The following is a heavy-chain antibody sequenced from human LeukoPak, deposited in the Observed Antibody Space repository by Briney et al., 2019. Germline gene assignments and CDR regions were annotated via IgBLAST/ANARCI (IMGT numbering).Heavy chain of an antibody. CDR1: GFTFSSYA. Sequence: GGSLRLSCAASGFTFSSYAMHWVRQAPGKGLEWVAVISYDGNNKYAADSVKGRFTISRDNSKNALYLQMNSLRAEDTAVYYCARQQLGAFDIWGQGTMVTVSS. D-gene: IGHD6-13*01. V-gene: IGHV3-30-3*01. J-gene: IGHJ3*02. CDR2: ISYDGNNK. CDR3: ARQQLGAFDI.